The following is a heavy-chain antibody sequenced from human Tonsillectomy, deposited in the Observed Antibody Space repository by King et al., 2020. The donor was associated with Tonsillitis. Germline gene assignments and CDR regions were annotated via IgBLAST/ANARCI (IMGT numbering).Heavy chain of an antibody. CDR1: GYTFPSLG. J-gene: IGHJ4*02. CDR3: AREYCGGGRCYFPDY. D-gene: IGHD2-15*01. Sequence: QLVQSGAEMKQPGASVKVSCKAFGYTFPSLGISWVRQAPGQGLEWLGWISTVNCNTHLAQSLQGGVTMTTDTSTKTAYMELRSLTSDDTAVYYCAREYCGGGRCYFPDYWGQGTLVTVSS. CDR2: ISTVNCNT. V-gene: IGHV1-18*01.